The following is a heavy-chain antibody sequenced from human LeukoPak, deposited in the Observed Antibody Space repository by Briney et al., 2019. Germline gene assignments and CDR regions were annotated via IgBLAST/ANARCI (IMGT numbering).Heavy chain of an antibody. J-gene: IGHJ4*02. D-gene: IGHD2-2*02. Sequence: SETLSLTCAVPSYSISSGCYWGWIPQPPGKGREGIRTINHSASTYHNPSRKSRVTTAVDTSKSQFSLELSSVTAAETAVYECATHIQLRYAQGGDYWGQGTLVTVSS. CDR1: SYSISSGCY. CDR3: ATHIQLRYAQGGDY. V-gene: IGHV4-38-2*01. CDR2: INHSAST.